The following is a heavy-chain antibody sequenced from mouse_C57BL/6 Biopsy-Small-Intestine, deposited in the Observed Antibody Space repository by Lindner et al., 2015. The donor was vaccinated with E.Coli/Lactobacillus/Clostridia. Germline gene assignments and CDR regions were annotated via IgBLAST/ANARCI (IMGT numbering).Heavy chain of an antibody. CDR2: IVPILGLA. CDR1: GGTFSSYG. Sequence: SVKVSCKASGGTFSSYGINWVRQAPGQGLEWMGRIVPILGLADYARNFQDRVTITADKATNTVYMELSSLTSEDTAVYYCARVVPRTSSLPYNWNPNWFDPWGQGTLVTVSS. D-gene: IGHD4-1*02. V-gene: IGHV1S126*01. CDR3: ARVVPRTSSLPYNWNPNWFDP. J-gene: IGHJ4*01.